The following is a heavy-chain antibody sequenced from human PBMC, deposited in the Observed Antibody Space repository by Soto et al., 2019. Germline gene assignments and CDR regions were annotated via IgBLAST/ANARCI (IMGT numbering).Heavy chain of an antibody. V-gene: IGHV3-23*01. J-gene: IGHJ5*02. CDR3: AKGSWVHHGSEGGNWLDP. D-gene: IGHD3-10*01. CDR2: ISHSGSST. Sequence: EVQLLESGGGLVQPGGSLRLSCAASGVALSNSAMNWVRQAPGKGLEWVSGISHSGSSTHYADSVKGRFTISRDNSKNTLYLQMNSLRAEDTAVYYCAKGSWVHHGSEGGNWLDPWGQGTLVSVSS. CDR1: GVALSNSA.